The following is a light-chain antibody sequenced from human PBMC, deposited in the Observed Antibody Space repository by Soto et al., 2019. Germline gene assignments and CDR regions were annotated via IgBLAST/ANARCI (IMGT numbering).Light chain of an antibody. J-gene: IGLJ2*01. CDR3: GTWDSSLRAVV. CDR1: SSNIGKNY. Sequence: QSVLTQPPSVSAAPGQTVTISCSGSSSNIGKNYVSWYQQLPGAAPKLLMYEHNKRPSGIPDRFSGSASGTSATLGIAGLQTGDEADYYCGTWDSSLRAVVFGGGTKLTVL. CDR2: EHN. V-gene: IGLV1-51*01.